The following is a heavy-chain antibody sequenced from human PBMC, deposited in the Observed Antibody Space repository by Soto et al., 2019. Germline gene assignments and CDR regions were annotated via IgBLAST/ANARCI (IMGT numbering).Heavy chain of an antibody. J-gene: IGHJ4*02. CDR3: ARDHQPYACGPGGYFYY. CDR1: GDSVSSNSAA. CDR2: TYYRSKWYN. V-gene: IGHV6-1*01. D-gene: IGHD2-2*01. Sequence: KQSQTLSLTCAISGDSVSSNSAAGNWIGQSQSRGLEGLGRTYYRSKWYNDYAVSVKSRITINPDTSKNQFSLQLNSVTPEYTSVYYCARDHQPYACGPGGYFYYWGQGTLVTVSS.